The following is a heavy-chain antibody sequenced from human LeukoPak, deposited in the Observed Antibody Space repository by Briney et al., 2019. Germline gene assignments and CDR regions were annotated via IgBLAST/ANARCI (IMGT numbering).Heavy chain of an antibody. J-gene: IGHJ3*02. CDR1: GGSNNSYY. D-gene: IGHD1-26*01. Sequence: SETLSLTCTVSGGSNNSYYWGWFRQPPGKGLEWVGSISYSGTTYYHPSLKNRVTISVDTSKTHFSLRLSSLTAADTAVFYCARHREIQYSGSPGEIWGQGTMVTVSS. V-gene: IGHV4-39*01. CDR3: ARHREIQYSGSPGEI. CDR2: ISYSGTT.